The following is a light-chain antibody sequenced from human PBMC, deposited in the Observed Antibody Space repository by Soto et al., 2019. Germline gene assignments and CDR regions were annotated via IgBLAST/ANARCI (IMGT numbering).Light chain of an antibody. Sequence: VSTQSPATLSLSPGERDTLPCRASQSIHTSLAWYQQKSGKPPRLVIYDSTLRANGVPDRFGGSRSGTEFTLTINSLEPEDFAVYYCQQRNVWPPITFGQGTRLEIK. CDR2: DST. J-gene: IGKJ5*01. V-gene: IGKV3-11*01. CDR1: QSIHTS. CDR3: QQRNVWPPIT.